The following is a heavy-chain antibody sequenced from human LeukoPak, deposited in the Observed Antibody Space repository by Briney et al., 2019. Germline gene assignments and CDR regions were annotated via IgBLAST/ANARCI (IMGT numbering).Heavy chain of an antibody. D-gene: IGHD6-13*01. V-gene: IGHV3-11*05. CDR3: ARDVAAAGGIDY. J-gene: IGHJ4*02. CDR1: GFTFSDYY. Sequence: AGGSLRLSCAASGFTFSDYYMSWIRQAPGKGLEWVSYIGSSSSYTNYADSVKGRFTISRDNAKNSLYLQMNSLRAEDTAVYYCARDVAAAGGIDYWGQGTLVTVSS. CDR2: IGSSSSYT.